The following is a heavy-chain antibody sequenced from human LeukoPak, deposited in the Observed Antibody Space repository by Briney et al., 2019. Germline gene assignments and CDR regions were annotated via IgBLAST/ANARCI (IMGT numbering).Heavy chain of an antibody. Sequence: GGSLRLSCAASGFPFSLHWMTWVRQAPGKGLEWVANIKQDGTEKFYVDAVKGRFTISRDNAKNSLYLQMNSLRAEDTAVYYCARDPYAPTEGSLFPWGQGTLVIVSS. D-gene: IGHD2-21*01. CDR3: ARDPYAPTEGSLFP. V-gene: IGHV3-7*01. J-gene: IGHJ5*02. CDR1: GFPFSLHW. CDR2: IKQDGTEK.